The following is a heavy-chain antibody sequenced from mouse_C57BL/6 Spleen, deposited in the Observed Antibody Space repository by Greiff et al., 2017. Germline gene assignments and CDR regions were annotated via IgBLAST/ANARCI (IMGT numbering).Heavy chain of an antibody. J-gene: IGHJ2*01. CDR1: GFTFSDYG. V-gene: IGHV5-17*01. D-gene: IGHD2-13*01. CDR2: ISSGSSTI. CDR3: AGRAGTTCHSFDY. Sequence: EVKLVESGGGLVKPGGSLKLSCAASGFTFSDYGMHWVRQAPEKGLEWVAYISSGSSTIYYADTVKGRFTISRDNAKNTLFLQITSLRSEDTAMYYCAGRAGTTCHSFDYWGQGTTLTVSS.